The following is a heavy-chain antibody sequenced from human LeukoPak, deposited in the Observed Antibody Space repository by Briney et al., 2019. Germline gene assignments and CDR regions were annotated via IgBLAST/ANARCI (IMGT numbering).Heavy chain of an antibody. Sequence: SETLSLTCTVSGGSISSYYWSWIRQPPGKGQEWIGYIYYSGSTNYNPSLKSRVTISVDTSKNQFSLKLSSVTAADTAVYYCASSLGYCSGGSCEFDYWGQGTLVTVSS. V-gene: IGHV4-59*08. CDR1: GGSISSYY. CDR3: ASSLGYCSGGSCEFDY. J-gene: IGHJ4*02. CDR2: IYYSGST. D-gene: IGHD2-15*01.